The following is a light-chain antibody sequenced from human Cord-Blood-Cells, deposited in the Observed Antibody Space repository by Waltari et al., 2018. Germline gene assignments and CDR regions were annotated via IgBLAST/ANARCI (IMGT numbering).Light chain of an antibody. J-gene: IGLJ3*02. CDR3: SSYTSSSNWV. Sequence: HSALTQPASVSGSPGQSITISCNGTSSDVGGYNFVSCYQPHPGKAPKLMIYEVSNLPSGVSNLFSGSKSGNTASLTISGLQAEDEADYYCSSYTSSSNWVFGGGTKLTVL. CDR2: EVS. CDR1: SSDVGGYNF. V-gene: IGLV2-14*01.